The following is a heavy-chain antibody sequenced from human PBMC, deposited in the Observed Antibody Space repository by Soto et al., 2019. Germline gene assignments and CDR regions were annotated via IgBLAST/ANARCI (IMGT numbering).Heavy chain of an antibody. D-gene: IGHD2-21*02. J-gene: IGHJ4*02. CDR1: GYTLTELS. V-gene: IGHV1-24*01. Sequence: VASVKVSCKVSGYTLTELSMHWVRQAPGKGLEWMGGFDPEDGETIYAQKFQGRVTMTEDTSTDSAYMELSSLRSEDTAVYYCARSIVVVTALDYWGQGTLVTVSS. CDR2: FDPEDGET. CDR3: ARSIVVVTALDY.